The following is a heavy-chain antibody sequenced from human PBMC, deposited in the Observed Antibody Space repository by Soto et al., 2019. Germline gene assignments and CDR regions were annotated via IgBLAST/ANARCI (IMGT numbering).Heavy chain of an antibody. CDR2: INPNSGGT. J-gene: IGHJ3*02. CDR3: ARERTYYYDSSGYYHGDGAFDI. CDR1: GYTFTGYY. D-gene: IGHD3-22*01. Sequence: QVQLVQSGAEVKKPGASVKVSCKASGYTFTGYYMHWVRQAPGQGLEWMGWINPNSGGTNYAQKFQGWVTMTRDTSMSTAYMELSRLRSDDTAVYYCARERTYYYDSSGYYHGDGAFDIWGQGTMVTVSS. V-gene: IGHV1-2*04.